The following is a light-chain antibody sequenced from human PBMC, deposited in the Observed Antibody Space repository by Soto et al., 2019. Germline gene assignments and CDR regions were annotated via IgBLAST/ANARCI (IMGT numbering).Light chain of an antibody. Sequence: DIQMTQSPSSLSASVGDRVTITCRASPGISNYLAWYQQKPGKVPKLLIYAASTLQSGVPSRFSGSGSGTDFTLTISSLQPEDGATYYCQRYNSAPRTFGQGTKVEIK. V-gene: IGKV1-27*01. J-gene: IGKJ1*01. CDR2: AAS. CDR1: PGISNY. CDR3: QRYNSAPRT.